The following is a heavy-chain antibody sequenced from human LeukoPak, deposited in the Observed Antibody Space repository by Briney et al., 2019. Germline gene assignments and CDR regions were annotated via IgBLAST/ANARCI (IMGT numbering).Heavy chain of an antibody. CDR3: VRDDGDV. CDR1: GFTFSSYW. J-gene: IGHJ6*04. V-gene: IGHV3-7*01. Sequence: GGSLRLSCVFSGFTFSSYWMKWVHQAPGKGLEWVASINEDGSGKYSMDSVKDRVTISRDDAKNSLDLQINSLTVEDTAIYYCVRDDGDVWGKGTTVTVSS. CDR2: INEDGSGK.